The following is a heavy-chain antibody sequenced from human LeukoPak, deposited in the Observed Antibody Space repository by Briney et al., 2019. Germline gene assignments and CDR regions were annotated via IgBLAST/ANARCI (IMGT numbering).Heavy chain of an antibody. D-gene: IGHD2-8*01. CDR1: GGSITSLY. CDR3: ARAQWSRIYYFDE. J-gene: IGHJ4*02. V-gene: IGHV4-59*11. CDR2: IYESGTT. Sequence: SESLSLTCTVSGGSITSLYWSWIRQPPGKGLEWLGYIYESGTTKYNPSLKGRVTISVDTSKNQFPLKLRSVTAGDTAVYYCARAQWSRIYYFDEWGQGTLVTVSS.